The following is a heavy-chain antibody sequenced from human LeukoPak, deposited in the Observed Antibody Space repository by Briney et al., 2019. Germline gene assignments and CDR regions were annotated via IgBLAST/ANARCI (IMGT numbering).Heavy chain of an antibody. Sequence: SVKVSCKASGGTFSSYAISWVRQAPGQGLEWMGGIIPIFGTANYAQKFQGRVTTTTDESTSTAYMELSSLRSEDTAVYYCARGWESDSSGYYPPDAFDIWGQGTMVTASS. CDR2: IIPIFGTA. V-gene: IGHV1-69*05. CDR3: ARGWESDSSGYYPPDAFDI. D-gene: IGHD3-22*01. CDR1: GGTFSSYA. J-gene: IGHJ3*02.